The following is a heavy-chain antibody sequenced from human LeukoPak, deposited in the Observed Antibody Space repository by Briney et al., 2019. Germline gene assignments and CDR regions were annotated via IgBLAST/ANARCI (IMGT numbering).Heavy chain of an antibody. Sequence: ASVKVSCKASGYTFTSYGISWVRQAPGQGLEWMGWISAYNGNTNYAQKLQGRVTMTTDTSTSTAYMELRSLRSDDTAVYYCARDLGLNYYDSSGYYSFDYWGQGTLVTVSS. CDR3: ARDLGLNYYDSSGYYSFDY. CDR1: GYTFTSYG. J-gene: IGHJ4*02. CDR2: ISAYNGNT. V-gene: IGHV1-18*01. D-gene: IGHD3-22*01.